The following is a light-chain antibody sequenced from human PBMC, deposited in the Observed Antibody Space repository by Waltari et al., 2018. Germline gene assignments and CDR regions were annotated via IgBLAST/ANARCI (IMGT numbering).Light chain of an antibody. V-gene: IGLV2-8*01. Sequence: QSALTQPPSASGSPGQSVTISCTGTSSDVGGYNFVPWYQHPPGKAPKLIIYEVIKRPSGVPDRFSGSKSGNTASLTVSGLQAEDEADYYCSSYARSNIVIFGGGTRLTVL. CDR2: EVI. CDR3: SSYARSNIVI. CDR1: SSDVGGYNF. J-gene: IGLJ2*01.